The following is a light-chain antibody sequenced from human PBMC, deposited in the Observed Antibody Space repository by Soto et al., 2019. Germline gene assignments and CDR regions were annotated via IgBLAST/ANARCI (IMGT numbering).Light chain of an antibody. V-gene: IGKV1-5*03. CDR2: KAS. Sequence: DIQMTQSPSTLSASVGDRVTITCRASQSVANWLAWYQQKPGKAPKLLIYKASTVASGVPSRFSASGSGTEFTLTISSLQPEDFATYYCQQYNSFLYTFGQGNKLEIK. J-gene: IGKJ2*01. CDR1: QSVANW. CDR3: QQYNSFLYT.